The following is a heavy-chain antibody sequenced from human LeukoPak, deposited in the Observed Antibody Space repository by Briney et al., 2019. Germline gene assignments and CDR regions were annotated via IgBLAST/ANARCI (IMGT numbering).Heavy chain of an antibody. V-gene: IGHV1-18*01. CDR1: GYTFTSYD. D-gene: IGHD6-19*01. CDR3: ARYVVDIAVAGPDY. CDR2: ISAYNGNT. J-gene: IGHJ4*02. Sequence: ASVKVSCKASGYTFTSYDINWVRQATGQGLEWMGWISAYNGNTNYAQKLQGRVTMTTDTSTSTAYMELRSLRSDDTAVYYCARYVVDIAVAGPDYWGQGTLVTVSS.